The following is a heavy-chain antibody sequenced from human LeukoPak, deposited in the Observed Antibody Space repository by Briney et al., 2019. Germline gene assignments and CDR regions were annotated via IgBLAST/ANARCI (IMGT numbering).Heavy chain of an antibody. J-gene: IGHJ4*02. Sequence: SVKVSCEASGGTFSSYAISWVRQAPGQGLEWMGRIIPILGIANYAQKFQGRVTITADKSTSTAYMELSSLRSEDTAVYYCASTGGYSYGYGANYYFDYWGQGTLVTVSS. CDR3: ASTGGYSYGYGANYYFDY. V-gene: IGHV1-69*04. CDR2: IIPILGIA. CDR1: GGTFSSYA. D-gene: IGHD5-18*01.